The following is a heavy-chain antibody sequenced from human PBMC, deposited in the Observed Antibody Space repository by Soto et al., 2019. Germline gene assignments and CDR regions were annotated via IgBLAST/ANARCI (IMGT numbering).Heavy chain of an antibody. J-gene: IGHJ6*02. D-gene: IGHD3-10*01. Sequence: GGSLRLSCAVSGFTFSNYSINWVRQAPGKGLEWLSYTSNNSSVKYYADSVKGRFTISRDNAKNSLYLQMNSLRAEDTAVYYCARDGGPDPYYYGSGHYGMDVWGQGTTVTVSS. CDR2: TSNNSSVK. V-gene: IGHV3-48*01. CDR1: GFTFSNYS. CDR3: ARDGGPDPYYYGSGHYGMDV.